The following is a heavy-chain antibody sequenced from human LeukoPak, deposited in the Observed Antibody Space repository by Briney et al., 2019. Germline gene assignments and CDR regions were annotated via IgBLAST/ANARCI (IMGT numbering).Heavy chain of an antibody. CDR3: TRVSSTWYYFDY. CDR1: GGSISGYY. D-gene: IGHD6-13*01. CDR2: IYITGST. Sequence: SETLSLTCTVSGGSISGYYWSWIRQPAGKGLEWIGHIYITGSTNYNPSLRSRITMSVDMSKNQLSLKLSSVTAADTAVYYCTRVSSTWYYFDYWGQGTLVTVSS. V-gene: IGHV4-4*07. J-gene: IGHJ4*02.